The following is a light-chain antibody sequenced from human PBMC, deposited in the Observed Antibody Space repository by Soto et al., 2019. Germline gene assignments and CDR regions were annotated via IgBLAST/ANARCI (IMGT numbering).Light chain of an antibody. V-gene: IGKV1-5*03. CDR2: KAS. CDR3: QHYNSYPEA. Sequence: DIQMSQTPCTRAVSVGDRRTITCRASQTFSSWLAWYQQKPGKAPKLLIYKASTLKSGVPSRFSGSGSGTEFTLTISSLQPDDFATYYCQHYNSYPEAFGQATTADIK. J-gene: IGKJ1*01. CDR1: QTFSSW.